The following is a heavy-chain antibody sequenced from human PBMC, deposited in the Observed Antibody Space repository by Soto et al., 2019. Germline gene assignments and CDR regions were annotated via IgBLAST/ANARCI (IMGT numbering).Heavy chain of an antibody. V-gene: IGHV3-21*01. CDR1: GFTFSSYS. Sequence: LSLTCAASGFTFSSYSMNWVRQAPGKGLEWVSSISSSSSYIYYADSVKGRFTISRDNAKNSLYLQMNSLRAEDTAVYYCARDELPYYDILTGYFDYWGQGTLVTVSS. D-gene: IGHD3-9*01. CDR2: ISSSSSYI. CDR3: ARDELPYYDILTGYFDY. J-gene: IGHJ4*02.